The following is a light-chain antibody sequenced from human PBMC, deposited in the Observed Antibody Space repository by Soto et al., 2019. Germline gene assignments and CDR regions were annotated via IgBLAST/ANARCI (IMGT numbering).Light chain of an antibody. V-gene: IGKV3-15*01. CDR2: FAS. CDR1: QSVSNN. Sequence: ERVMTQSPATLSVSPGEKANLSCRASQSVSNNLAWYQQKPGQAPRLLMYFASTRATGIPARFSGSGSGTEFSLTISSLQSEDFAVYYCQQYNEWPLTFGGGTKVETK. CDR3: QQYNEWPLT. J-gene: IGKJ4*01.